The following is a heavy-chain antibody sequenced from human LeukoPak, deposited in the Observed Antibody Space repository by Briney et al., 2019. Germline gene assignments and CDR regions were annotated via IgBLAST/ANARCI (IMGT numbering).Heavy chain of an antibody. V-gene: IGHV3-21*01. CDR3: ARVAQGATTENYYYYMDV. CDR2: ITSRGTHI. CDR1: GFAFNSYT. Sequence: PGGSLRLSCAASGFAFNSYTIKWVRQAPGKGLEWVSAITSRGTHIYNADSVKGRFTISRDNAENSAYLQMSSLRAEDTAVYYCARVAQGATTENYYYYMDVWGKGTTVTVSS. J-gene: IGHJ6*03. D-gene: IGHD4-11*01.